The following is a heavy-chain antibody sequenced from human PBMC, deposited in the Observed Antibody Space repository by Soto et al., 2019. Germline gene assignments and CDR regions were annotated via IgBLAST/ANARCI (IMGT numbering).Heavy chain of an antibody. Sequence: GGSLRLSCAASGFTFSSYWMHWVRQAPGKGLVWVSRINSDGSTTRNADSVKGRFTISRDNAKNTLYLQMNSLRAEDTAVYYCARGSSSWQSLDYWGHGTLVTVSS. V-gene: IGHV3-74*01. D-gene: IGHD6-13*01. J-gene: IGHJ4*01. CDR2: INSDGSTT. CDR3: ARGSSSWQSLDY. CDR1: GFTFSSYW.